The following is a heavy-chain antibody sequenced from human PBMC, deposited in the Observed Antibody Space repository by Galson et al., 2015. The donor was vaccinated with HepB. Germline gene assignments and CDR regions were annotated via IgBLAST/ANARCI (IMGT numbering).Heavy chain of an antibody. Sequence: SLRLSCAASGFAFSSFGMHWVRQAPGKGLDWVAFIRYDGSHKYYADSVKGRFTISRDNSKNTVYLQMNSLRVEDTAVYYCTKDPGFGELSWGQGTLVTVSS. CDR1: GFAFSSFG. D-gene: IGHD3-10*01. CDR2: IRYDGSHK. CDR3: TKDPGFGELS. J-gene: IGHJ4*02. V-gene: IGHV3-30*02.